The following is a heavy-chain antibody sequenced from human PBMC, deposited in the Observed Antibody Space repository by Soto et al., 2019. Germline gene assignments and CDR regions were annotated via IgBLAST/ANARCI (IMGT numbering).Heavy chain of an antibody. D-gene: IGHD4-17*01. J-gene: IGHJ4*02. Sequence: SLTCSVSGGSVSDKTYYWSWIRQPPGKRLEWIGYVYYSGTTNYNPSLKSRDTISVDLSRNRFSLRLSSLTTADTALYYCARPTAVRNTLRSRYFFDYWVQRTLVTVAS. CDR3: ARPTAVRNTLRSRYFFDY. V-gene: IGHV4-61*01. CDR2: VYYSGTT. CDR1: GGSVSDKTYY.